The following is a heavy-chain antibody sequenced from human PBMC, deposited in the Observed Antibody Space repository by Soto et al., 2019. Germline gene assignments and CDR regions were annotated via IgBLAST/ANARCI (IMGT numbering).Heavy chain of an antibody. J-gene: IGHJ6*03. CDR3: AKGTGNYYYYYYMDV. Sequence: EVQLLESGGGLVQPGGSLRLSCAASGFTFSSYAMSWVRQAPGKGLEWVSAISGSGGSTYYADSVKGRFTISRDNSKNTLYLQMNSLRAEDTAVYYCAKGTGNYYYYYYMDVWGKGTTVTVPS. D-gene: IGHD1-1*01. CDR2: ISGSGGST. V-gene: IGHV3-23*01. CDR1: GFTFSSYA.